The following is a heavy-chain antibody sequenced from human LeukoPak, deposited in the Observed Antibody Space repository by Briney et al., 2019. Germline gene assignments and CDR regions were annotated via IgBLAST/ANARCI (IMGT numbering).Heavy chain of an antibody. V-gene: IGHV5-51*01. Sequence: GESLNISCKGSGYSFTSYWIGWVRQMPGKGLEWMGIIYPGDSDTRYSPSFQGQVTISADKSISTAYLQWSSLKASDTAMYYCARSYDSSGYYYVPWGQGTLVTVSS. CDR1: GYSFTSYW. CDR2: IYPGDSDT. J-gene: IGHJ4*02. D-gene: IGHD3-22*01. CDR3: ARSYDSSGYYYVP.